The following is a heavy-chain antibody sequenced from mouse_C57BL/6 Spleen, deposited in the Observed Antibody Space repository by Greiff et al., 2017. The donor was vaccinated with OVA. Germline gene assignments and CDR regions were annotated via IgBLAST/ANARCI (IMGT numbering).Heavy chain of an antibody. J-gene: IGHJ4*01. D-gene: IGHD1-1*01. CDR3: ASLLRHYAMDY. V-gene: IGHV3-6*01. Sequence: EVQVVESGPGLVKPSQSLSLTCSVTGYSITSGYYWNWIRQFPGNKLEWMGYISYDGSNNYNPSLKNRISITRDTSKNQFFLKLNSVTTEDTATYYCASLLRHYAMDYWGQGTSVTVSS. CDR2: ISYDGSN. CDR1: GYSITSGYY.